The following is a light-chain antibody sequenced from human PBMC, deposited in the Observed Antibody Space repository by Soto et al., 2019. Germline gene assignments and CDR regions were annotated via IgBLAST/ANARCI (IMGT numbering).Light chain of an antibody. V-gene: IGLV2-11*01. CDR3: CSYAGSYTWV. Sequence: QCALTQPRSVCGSPGQSVTISCTGTSSDVGGYNYVSWYQQYPGKAPKLMIYDVSKRPSGVPDRFSGSKSGNTASLTISGLQAEDEADYYCCSYAGSYTWVFGGGTKVTVI. CDR1: SSDVGGYNY. J-gene: IGLJ3*02. CDR2: DVS.